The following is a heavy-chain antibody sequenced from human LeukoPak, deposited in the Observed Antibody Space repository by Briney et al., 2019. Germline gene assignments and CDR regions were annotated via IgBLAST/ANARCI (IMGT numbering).Heavy chain of an antibody. D-gene: IGHD6-19*01. CDR2: IYYTGNN. CDR1: GYSISSTNW. J-gene: IGHJ4*02. V-gene: IGHV4-28*06. Sequence: SETLSLTCAVSGYSISSTNWWGWIRQPPRKGLEWIGYIYYTGNNNYNPSLKSRVTMSVDTSKNQFSLNLSSVTALDTAVYYCARIFLGYSTGWYFDYWGQGTLVTVSS. CDR3: ARIFLGYSTGWYFDY.